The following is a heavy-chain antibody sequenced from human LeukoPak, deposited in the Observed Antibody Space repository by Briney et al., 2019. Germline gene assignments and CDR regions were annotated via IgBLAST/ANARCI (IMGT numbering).Heavy chain of an antibody. Sequence: PGGSLRLSCAASGFTFSSHAMSWVCQAPGKGLEWVSAISGSGENTYYADSVKGRFTISRDNSKNTLYLHMSSLRAEDTAVYYCACTAYYYYYLDVWGKGTTVTVSS. CDR2: ISGSGENT. V-gene: IGHV3-23*01. CDR3: ACTAYYYYYLDV. J-gene: IGHJ6*03. D-gene: IGHD5-18*01. CDR1: GFTFSSHA.